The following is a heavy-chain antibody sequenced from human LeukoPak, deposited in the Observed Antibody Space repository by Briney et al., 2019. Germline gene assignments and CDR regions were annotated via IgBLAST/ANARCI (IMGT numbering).Heavy chain of an antibody. V-gene: IGHV1-2*06. CDR2: INPNSGGT. J-gene: IGHJ4*02. CDR1: GYTFTGYY. CDR3: ARDLYIDVVVVAASPLDY. D-gene: IGHD2-15*01. Sequence: ASVTVSCTASGYTFTGYYMHWVRQAPGQGLEWMGRINPNSGGTNYAQKFQGRVTITRDTSISTAYMELSRLRSDDTAVYYCARDLYIDVVVVAASPLDYWGQGTLVTVSS.